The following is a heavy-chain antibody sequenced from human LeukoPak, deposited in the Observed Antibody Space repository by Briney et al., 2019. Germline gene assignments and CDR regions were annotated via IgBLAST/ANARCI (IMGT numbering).Heavy chain of an antibody. V-gene: IGHV1-8*01. CDR2: MNPNSGNT. CDR3: AIHYYYDSSGYYLIDY. D-gene: IGHD3-22*01. J-gene: IGHJ4*02. CDR1: GYTFTSYD. Sequence: ASVKVSCKASGYTFTSYDINWVRQATGQGLEWMGWMNPNSGNTGYAQKFQGRVTMTRNTSISTAHMELSSLRSEDTAVYYCAIHYYYDSSGYYLIDYWGQGTLVTVSS.